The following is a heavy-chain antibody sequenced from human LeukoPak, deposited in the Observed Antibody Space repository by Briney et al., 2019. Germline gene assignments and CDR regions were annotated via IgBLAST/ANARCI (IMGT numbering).Heavy chain of an antibody. CDR3: ARNYDSSGYTTFAY. Sequence: PSETLSLTCSVSGGSISSYYWSWIRQPPGKGLEXXGNIYYSGSTNYNPSLKSRVTISVDTSKNQFSLKLSSVTAADTAVYYCARNYDSSGYTTFAYWGQGTLVTVSS. CDR2: IYYSGST. D-gene: IGHD3-22*01. V-gene: IGHV4-59*12. J-gene: IGHJ4*02. CDR1: GGSISSYY.